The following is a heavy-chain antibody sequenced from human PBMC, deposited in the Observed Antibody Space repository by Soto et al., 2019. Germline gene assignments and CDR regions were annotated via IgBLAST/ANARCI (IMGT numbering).Heavy chain of an antibody. CDR3: VRGEVPAD. CDR2: ITTSSSYR. J-gene: IGHJ4*02. D-gene: IGHD3-10*01. CDR1: GFTFTSYT. V-gene: IGHV3-21*01. Sequence: PGGSLRLSCAASGFTFTSYTMNWVRQAPGKGLEWVSSITTSSSYRYYSGSVKGRFTISRXXXXXXXXXXXXXXXXEDTAVYYCVRGEVPADWGQGTLVTVSS.